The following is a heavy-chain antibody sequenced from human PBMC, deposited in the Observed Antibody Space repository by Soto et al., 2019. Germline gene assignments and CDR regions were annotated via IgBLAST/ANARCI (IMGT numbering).Heavy chain of an antibody. D-gene: IGHD3-3*01. CDR1: GFTFSSYG. J-gene: IGHJ6*02. V-gene: IGHV3-30*18. CDR3: AKEGYYDFWSGYIKGGDYYYYGMDV. CDR2: ISYDGSNK. Sequence: PGGSLRLSCAASGFTFSSYGMHWVRQAPGKGLEWVAVISYDGSNKYYADSVKGRFTISRDNSKNTLYLQMNSLRAEDTAVYYCAKEGYYDFWSGYIKGGDYYYYGMDVWGQGTTVTVSS.